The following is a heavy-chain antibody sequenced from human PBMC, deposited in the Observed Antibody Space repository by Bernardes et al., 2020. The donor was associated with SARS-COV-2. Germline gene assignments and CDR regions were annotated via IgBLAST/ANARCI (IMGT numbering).Heavy chain of an antibody. Sequence: ASVKVSCKTSGYSFTRNTIHWVRQIPGQGLEWMGWLNTANGDTKYSQKFQGRVTITGDASASTAYMDLFSLTSEDTAVYFCVRDSTSPFVNWGQGTLVTVSS. CDR2: LNTANGDT. V-gene: IGHV1-3*04. D-gene: IGHD2-2*01. CDR3: VRDSTSPFVN. J-gene: IGHJ4*02. CDR1: GYSFTRNT.